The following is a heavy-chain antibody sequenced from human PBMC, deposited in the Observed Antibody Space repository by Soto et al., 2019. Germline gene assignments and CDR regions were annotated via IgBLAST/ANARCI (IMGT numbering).Heavy chain of an antibody. V-gene: IGHV3-30-3*01. D-gene: IGHD6-13*01. J-gene: IGHJ4*02. CDR3: ARDRVYSSSWVDY. Sequence: QVQLVESGGGVVQPGRSLRLSCAASGFTFSSYAMHWVRQAPGKGLEWVADISYDGSKKYYADSVKGRFTISRDNSKKTLYLQMNSLRAEDTPVYYCARDRVYSSSWVDYWGQGTLVTVSS. CDR2: ISYDGSKK. CDR1: GFTFSSYA.